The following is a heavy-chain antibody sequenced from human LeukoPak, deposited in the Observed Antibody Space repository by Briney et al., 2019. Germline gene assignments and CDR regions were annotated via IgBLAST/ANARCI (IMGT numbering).Heavy chain of an antibody. CDR1: GYTFTGYY. CDR3: ARDSGEVPDY. V-gene: IGHV1-2*02. Sequence: ASVKVSCKASGYTFTGYYMHWVRQAPGQGLEWMGWINPNNGGTKYAQNFQGRVTMTRDTSISTAYMELDRLRFDDTAVYYCARDSGEVPDYWGQGTRVTVSS. J-gene: IGHJ4*02. CDR2: INPNNGGT. D-gene: IGHD3-10*01.